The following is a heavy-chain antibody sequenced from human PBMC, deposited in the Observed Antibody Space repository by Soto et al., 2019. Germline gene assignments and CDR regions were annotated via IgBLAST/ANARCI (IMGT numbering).Heavy chain of an antibody. CDR3: ARSPRGGYYFDY. CDR2: IYYSGST. J-gene: IGHJ4*02. D-gene: IGHD3-22*01. V-gene: IGHV4-31*03. CDR1: GGSISSGGYY. Sequence: SETLSLTCTVSGGSISSGGYYWSWIRQHPGKGLEWIGYIYYSGSTYYNPSRKSRVTISVDTSKNQFSLKLSSVTAADTAVYYCARSPRGGYYFDYWGQGTLVTVSS.